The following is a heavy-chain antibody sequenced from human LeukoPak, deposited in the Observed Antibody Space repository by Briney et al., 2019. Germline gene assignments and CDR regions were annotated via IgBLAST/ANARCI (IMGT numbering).Heavy chain of an antibody. CDR2: IYYSGST. J-gene: IGHJ4*02. Sequence: SETLSLTCTVSGGSISSYYRSWIRQPPGKGLEWIGYIYYSGSTNYNPSLKSRVTISVDTSKNQFSLKLSSVTAADTAVYYCARRDGYKFDYWGQGTLVTVSS. CDR3: ARRDGYKFDY. V-gene: IGHV4-59*01. CDR1: GGSISSYY. D-gene: IGHD5-24*01.